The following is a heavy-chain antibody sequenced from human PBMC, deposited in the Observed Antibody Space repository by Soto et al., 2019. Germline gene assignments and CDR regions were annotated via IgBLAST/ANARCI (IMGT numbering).Heavy chain of an antibody. D-gene: IGHD5-12*01. Sequence: GASVKVSCKASGGTFSSYTISWVRQAPGQGLEWMGRIIPILGIANYAQKFQGRVTITADKSTSTAYMELSSLRSEDTAVYYCARSSRGYDHKGVGVYYYMDVWGKGTTVTVAS. CDR1: GGTFSSYT. V-gene: IGHV1-69*02. CDR3: ARSSRGYDHKGVGVYYYMDV. CDR2: IIPILGIA. J-gene: IGHJ6*03.